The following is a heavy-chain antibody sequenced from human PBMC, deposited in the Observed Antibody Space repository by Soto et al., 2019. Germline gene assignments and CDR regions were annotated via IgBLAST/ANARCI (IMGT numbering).Heavy chain of an antibody. CDR3: ATADGFGVVTPFFEY. J-gene: IGHJ4*02. V-gene: IGHV4-39*01. CDR2: SFYRGST. D-gene: IGHD3-3*01. Sequence: QLQLQESGPGLVKPSETLSLTCTVSGGSISSRSHYWGWIRQSPGKHLEWIGSSFYRGSTHYNPSLKTRVTISVDTSKNQVSLKLYSLTAADPALYYCATADGFGVVTPFFEYWGQGILVTVSS. CDR1: GGSISSRSHY.